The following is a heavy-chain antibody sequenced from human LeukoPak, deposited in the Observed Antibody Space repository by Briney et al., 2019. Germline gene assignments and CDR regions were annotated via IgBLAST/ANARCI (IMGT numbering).Heavy chain of an antibody. V-gene: IGHV3-21*01. D-gene: IGHD3-22*01. Sequence: GGSLRLSCAASGFTFSSYSMNWVRQAPGKGLEWVSSISSSSYIYYADSVKGRFTISRDNAKNSLYLQMNSLRAEDTAVYYCARGSPYYYDSSGSYFDYWGQGTLVTVSS. J-gene: IGHJ4*02. CDR3: ARGSPYYYDSSGSYFDY. CDR2: ISSSSYI. CDR1: GFTFSSYS.